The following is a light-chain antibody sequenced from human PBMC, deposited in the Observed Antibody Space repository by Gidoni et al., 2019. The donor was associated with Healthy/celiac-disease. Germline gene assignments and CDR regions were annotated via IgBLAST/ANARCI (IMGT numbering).Light chain of an antibody. Sequence: IQMTQSPSSLSASVGDRVTITCQASQDISNYLNWYQQKPGKAPKLLLYDASNLETGVPSRFSGSGSGTDFTFTISSLQPEDIATYYCQQYDNLPMYTFGQGTKLEIK. CDR2: DAS. V-gene: IGKV1-33*01. CDR3: QQYDNLPMYT. CDR1: QDISNY. J-gene: IGKJ2*01.